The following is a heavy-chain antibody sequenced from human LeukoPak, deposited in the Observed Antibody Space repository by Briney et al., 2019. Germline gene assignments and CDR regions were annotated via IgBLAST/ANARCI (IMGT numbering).Heavy chain of an antibody. V-gene: IGHV1-69*13. J-gene: IGHJ6*02. CDR2: IIPICGTA. CDR1: GGTFSSYA. D-gene: IGHD6-13*01. CDR3: ARELQYSSSWYNYYYGMDV. Sequence: ASVKVSCKASGGTFSSYAISWVRQAPGQGLEWMGGIIPICGTANYAQKFQGRVTITADESTSTAYMELSSLRSEDTAVYYCARELQYSSSWYNYYYGMDVWGQGTTVTVSS.